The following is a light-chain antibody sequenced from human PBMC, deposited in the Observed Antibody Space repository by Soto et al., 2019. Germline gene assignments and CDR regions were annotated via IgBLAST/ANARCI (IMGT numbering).Light chain of an antibody. Sequence: DIQMTQSPSTLSASVGDRVTITCRASQSIRYWLAWYQHKPGKAPNLLIYDASTLESGVPTRFSGSGSGTEFTLTIRSLNPDDFATYYCQQYNILSTFGQGTKLDIK. CDR2: DAS. CDR1: QSIRYW. J-gene: IGKJ1*01. CDR3: QQYNILST. V-gene: IGKV1-5*01.